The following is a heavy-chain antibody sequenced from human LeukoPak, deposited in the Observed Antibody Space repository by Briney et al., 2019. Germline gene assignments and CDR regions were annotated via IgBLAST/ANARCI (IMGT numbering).Heavy chain of an antibody. CDR2: INHSGST. D-gene: IGHD1-1*01. J-gene: IGHJ1*01. V-gene: IGHV4-34*01. CDR1: GGSFSGYY. CDR3: ARVRPRLGTN. Sequence: SETLSLTCAVYGGSFSGYYWSWIRQPPGKGLEWIGEINHSGSTNYNPSLKSRVTISVDTSKNQFSLKLSSVTAADTAVYYCARVRPRLGTNWGPGTLVTVSS.